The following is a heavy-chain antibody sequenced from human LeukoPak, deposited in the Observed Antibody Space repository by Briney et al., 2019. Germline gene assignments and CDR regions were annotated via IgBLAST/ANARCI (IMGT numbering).Heavy chain of an antibody. V-gene: IGHV3-23*01. J-gene: IGHJ3*02. CDR3: AKDRDDYVWGSYLGAFDI. Sequence: GSLRLSCAASAFTFSNYWMTWVRQAPGKGLEWVSLISGSGGSTYYADSVKGRFTISRDNSKNTLYLQMNSLRAEDTAVFYCAKDRDDYVWGSYLGAFDIWGQGTMVTVSS. CDR2: ISGSGGST. CDR1: AFTFSNYW. D-gene: IGHD3-16*01.